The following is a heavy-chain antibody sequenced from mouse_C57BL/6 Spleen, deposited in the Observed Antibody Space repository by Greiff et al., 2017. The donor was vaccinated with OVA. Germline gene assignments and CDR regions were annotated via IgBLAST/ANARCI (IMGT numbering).Heavy chain of an antibody. CDR2: IFPGSGST. CDR1: GYTFTGYW. V-gene: IGHV1-9*01. CDR3: ARSRSKRTTDAMDD. J-gene: IGHJ4*01. D-gene: IGHD2-12*01. Sequence: QFQLQQPGAELMKPGASVKLSCKATGYTFTGYWIAWVKQRPGHGLEWIGEIFPGSGSTNYNEKFKGKATFTADTSSNTAYMQLSSLTTEDSAIYYCARSRSKRTTDAMDDWGQGTSVTVSS.